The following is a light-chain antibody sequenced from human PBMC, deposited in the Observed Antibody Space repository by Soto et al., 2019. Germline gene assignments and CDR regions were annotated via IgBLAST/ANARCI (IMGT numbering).Light chain of an antibody. CDR2: DVS. V-gene: IGKV1-5*01. J-gene: IGKJ4*01. CDR1: QSISGW. Sequence: DIQMTQSPSTLSASVGDRVTITCRASQSISGWLAWYQQKPGKAPNLLIYDVSTLESGVPSRFSGSGSGTEFTLTISSLQPEDFATYFCQHGYSTPLTFGGGTKVDIK. CDR3: QHGYSTPLT.